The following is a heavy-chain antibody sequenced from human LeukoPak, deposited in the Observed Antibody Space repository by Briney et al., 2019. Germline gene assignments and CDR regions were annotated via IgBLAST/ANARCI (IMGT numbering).Heavy chain of an antibody. V-gene: IGHV4-4*02. J-gene: IGHJ4*02. CDR2: ISLTGQT. CDR1: GGSITSTNW. CDR3: TRESGPYCPFGY. Sequence: SGTLSLTCGVSGGSITSTNWWSWVRQPPGQGLEWIGEISLTGQTNYNPSLIGRVIMSLDESRNQLSLTLTSVAAADTAMYYCTRESGPYCPFGYWGQGTLV. D-gene: IGHD1-26*01.